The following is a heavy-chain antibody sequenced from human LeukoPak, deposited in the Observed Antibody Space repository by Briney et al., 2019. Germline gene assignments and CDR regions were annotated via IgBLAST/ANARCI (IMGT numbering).Heavy chain of an antibody. Sequence: ASVKVSCKASGYTFTSYGITWVRQAPGQGLEWMGWISAYNGNTNYAQKLQGRVTMTTDTSTSTAYMELRSLRSDDTAVYYCARDLGYSSGSYPLEYWGQGTLVTVSS. V-gene: IGHV1-18*01. D-gene: IGHD3-10*01. CDR3: ARDLGYSSGSYPLEY. J-gene: IGHJ4*02. CDR1: GYTFTSYG. CDR2: ISAYNGNT.